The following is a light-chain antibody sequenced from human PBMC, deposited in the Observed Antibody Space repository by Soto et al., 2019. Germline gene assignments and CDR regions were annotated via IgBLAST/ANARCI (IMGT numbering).Light chain of an antibody. J-gene: IGKJ2*01. CDR2: RAY. Sequence: EIVMTQSPATLSVSPGGSATLSCRASQHVSSNFAWYRQKPGQAPTLVIYRAYTRATGIPARFSGRGSGTAFTHTISSLQSEDFALYSCQQYNNWPNTFGRGTKLEIK. V-gene: IGKV3-15*01. CDR1: QHVSSN. CDR3: QQYNNWPNT.